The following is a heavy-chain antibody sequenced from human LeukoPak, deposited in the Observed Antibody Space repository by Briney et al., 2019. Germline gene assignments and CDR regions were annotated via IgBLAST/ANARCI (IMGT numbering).Heavy chain of an antibody. V-gene: IGHV3-33*06. CDR3: AKDKGEEWLVYNFDY. CDR1: GFTFSSYG. J-gene: IGHJ4*02. D-gene: IGHD6-19*01. Sequence: SGRSLRLSCAASGFTFSSYGMHWVRQAPGKGLEWVAVIWYDGSNKYYADSVKGRFTISRETSKNRLYLQMNSLRAEDTAVYYCAKDKGEEWLVYNFDYWGQGTLVTVSS. CDR2: IWYDGSNK.